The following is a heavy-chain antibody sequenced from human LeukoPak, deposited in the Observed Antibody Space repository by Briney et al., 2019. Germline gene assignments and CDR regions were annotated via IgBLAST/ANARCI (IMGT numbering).Heavy chain of an antibody. Sequence: ASVKVSCKASGYTFTAYYIHWVRQAPGQGLEWMGCISPNSGGTDYAQKFQGRVTMHRDTSISTTYVELSSLTSDDTAVYYCAIQPWGSGNNWYFDLWGRGTLVTVSS. D-gene: IGHD7-27*01. CDR2: ISPNSGGT. J-gene: IGHJ2*01. CDR3: AIQPWGSGNNWYFDL. CDR1: GYTFTAYY. V-gene: IGHV1-2*02.